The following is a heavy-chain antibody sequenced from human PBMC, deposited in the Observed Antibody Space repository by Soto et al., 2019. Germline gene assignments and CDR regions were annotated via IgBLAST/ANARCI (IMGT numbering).Heavy chain of an antibody. CDR1: GYAFSVAW. D-gene: IGHD2-21*01. CDR2: IKSKAGGGST. Sequence: EVQLVESGGGLVKPGGSLRLSCAASGYAFSVAWMNWVRQAPGKGLEWVGRIKSKAGGGSTDYAAPVKGRFIISRDDSKNTLYLQMNSLEIEDTAVYYCTAGVVGITNGLDVWGQGTTVTVSS. CDR3: TAGVVGITNGLDV. J-gene: IGHJ6*02. V-gene: IGHV3-15*07.